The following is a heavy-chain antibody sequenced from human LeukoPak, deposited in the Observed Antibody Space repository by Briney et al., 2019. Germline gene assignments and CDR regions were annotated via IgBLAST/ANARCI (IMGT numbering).Heavy chain of an antibody. CDR2: IYYSGST. CDR3: AGLGLGDSFEY. V-gene: IGHV4-59*01. D-gene: IGHD3-10*01. J-gene: IGHJ4*02. CDR1: GGSISSYY. Sequence: SETLSLTCTVSGGSISSYYWSWIRQPPGKGLEWIGYIYYSGSTNYNPSLKSRVTISVDTSKNPFSLKLSSVTAADTAVYYCAGLGLGDSFEYWGRGTRVTVSS.